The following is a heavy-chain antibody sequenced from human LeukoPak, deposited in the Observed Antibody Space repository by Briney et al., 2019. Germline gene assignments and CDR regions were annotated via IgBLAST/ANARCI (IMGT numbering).Heavy chain of an antibody. V-gene: IGHV4-31*11. CDR1: GGSISSSDYY. CDR2: IYYSGST. J-gene: IGHJ4*02. D-gene: IGHD3-22*01. Sequence: PSETLSLTCAVSGGSISSSDYYWSWIRQPPGKGLEWIGYIYYSGSTYYNPSLKGRVTISLDTSKNQFSLKLSSVTAADTAVYYCARANYYDSGGFLPVVYPSDYWGQGTLVTVSS. CDR3: ARANYYDSGGFLPVVYPSDY.